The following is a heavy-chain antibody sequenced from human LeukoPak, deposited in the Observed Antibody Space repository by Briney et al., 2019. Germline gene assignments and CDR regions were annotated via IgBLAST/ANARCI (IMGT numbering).Heavy chain of an antibody. CDR1: GFTLSSYS. Sequence: GGSLRLSCAASGFTLSSYSMNWVRQAPGKGPEWVSYISSSSSTIYYADSVKGRFTISRDNAKNSLYLQMNSLRDEDTAVYYCARTRPSFTVIVVVPLDYWGQGTLVTVSS. CDR2: ISSSSSTI. D-gene: IGHD3-22*01. CDR3: ARTRPSFTVIVVVPLDY. J-gene: IGHJ4*02. V-gene: IGHV3-48*02.